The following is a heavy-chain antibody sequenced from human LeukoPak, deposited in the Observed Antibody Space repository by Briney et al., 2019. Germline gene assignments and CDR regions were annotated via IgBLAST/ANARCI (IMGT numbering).Heavy chain of an antibody. D-gene: IGHD4-17*01. V-gene: IGHV3-7*03. CDR1: GFTFSSYG. CDR2: TGLYGDGE. CDR3: AKEAYYGVYGDY. Sequence: GSLRLSCAASGFTFSSYGMHWVRQAPGKGLEWVAHTGLYGDGEYAESVRGRFTISRDNAKSSVYLEMNSLRAEDTAVYYCAKEAYYGVYGDYWGQGTLVTVSS. J-gene: IGHJ4*02.